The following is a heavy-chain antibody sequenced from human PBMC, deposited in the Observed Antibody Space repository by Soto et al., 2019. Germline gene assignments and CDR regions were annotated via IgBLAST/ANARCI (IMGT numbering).Heavy chain of an antibody. CDR1: GYPVTAYY. J-gene: IGHJ3*02. D-gene: IGHD3-3*01. CDR3: ARGGGVGVAGSAAFDM. CDR2: INPATGAA. V-gene: IGHV1-2*02. Sequence: QLHLVQSGAVVKKPGASVTVSCSASGYPVTAYYMHWVRQAPGRGLEWMGGINPATGAAKYTQTFLGRVTRTRDTSTSTVFMELSGLTSEDTAVFYCARGGGVGVAGSAAFDMWGQGTLVTVSS.